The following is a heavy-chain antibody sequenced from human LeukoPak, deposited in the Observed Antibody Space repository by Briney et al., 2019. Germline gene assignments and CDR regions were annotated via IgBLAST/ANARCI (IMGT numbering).Heavy chain of an antibody. D-gene: IGHD5-12*01. V-gene: IGHV3-30*04. CDR1: GSTFSSYA. CDR3: AKEMKPWMHFDY. CDR2: ISHDGSNT. J-gene: IGHJ4*02. Sequence: PGGSLRLSCAASGSTFSSYAMHWVRQAPGKGLEWVAVISHDGSNTDYTDSVKGRFTISRDNSKNTLYLQMNSLRAEDTAVYYCAKEMKPWMHFDYWGQGTLVTVSS.